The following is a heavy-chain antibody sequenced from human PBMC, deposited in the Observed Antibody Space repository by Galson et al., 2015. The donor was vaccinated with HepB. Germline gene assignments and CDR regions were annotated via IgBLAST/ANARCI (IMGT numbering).Heavy chain of an antibody. CDR3: ARSGRLYSSSRYYYYYYMDV. J-gene: IGHJ6*03. Sequence: SVKVSCKASGYTFTSYAMHWVRQAPGQRLEWMGWINAGNGNTKYSQKFQGRVTITRDTSASTAYMELSSLRSEDTAVYYCARSGRLYSSSRYYYYYYMDVWGKGTTVTVSS. CDR1: GYTFTSYA. CDR2: INAGNGNT. D-gene: IGHD6-6*01. V-gene: IGHV1-3*01.